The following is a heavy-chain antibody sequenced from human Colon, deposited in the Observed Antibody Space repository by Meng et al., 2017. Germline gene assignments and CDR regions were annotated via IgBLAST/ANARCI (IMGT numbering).Heavy chain of an antibody. CDR2: INHSGST. V-gene: IGHV4-34*01. J-gene: IGHJ4*02. CDR1: DGSVSGYY. CDR3: ARGLFDY. Sequence: LRQWRAVLFTPSATRLLTCAVSDGSVSGYYLSAIRQPPGKGLEWIGEINHSGSTNYHPSLKSRVTISVDTSKNQFSLKLSSVTAADTAVYYCARGLFDYWGQGTLVTVSS.